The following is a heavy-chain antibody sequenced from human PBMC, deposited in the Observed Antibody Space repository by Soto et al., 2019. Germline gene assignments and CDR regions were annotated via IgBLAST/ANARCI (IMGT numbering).Heavy chain of an antibody. J-gene: IGHJ6*02. CDR3: EISSMDGDSVRASTFPYGMDV. V-gene: IGHV1-69*01. CDR1: GGTFSSYA. D-gene: IGHD4-17*01. Sequence: QVQLVQSGAEVKKPGSSVKVSCKASGGTFSSYAISWVRQAPGQGLEWMGGIIPIFGTANYAQKFQGRVTITADESTSTAYMELSSLRSEDTAVYYCEISSMDGDSVRASTFPYGMDVWGQGTTVTVSS. CDR2: IIPIFGTA.